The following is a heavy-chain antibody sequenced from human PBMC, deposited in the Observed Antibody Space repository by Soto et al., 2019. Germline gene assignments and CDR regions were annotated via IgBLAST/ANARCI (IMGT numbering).Heavy chain of an antibody. CDR2: INSDGSST. CDR1: GFTFSSYW. J-gene: IGHJ5*02. CDR3: ARVPKYYYGSGSFYNWFDP. Sequence: GGSLRLSCAAPGFTFSSYWMHWVRQAPGKGLVWVSRINSDGSSTSYADSVKGRFTISRDNAKNTLYLQMNSLRAEDTAVYYCARVPKYYYGSGSFYNWFDPWGQGTLVTVSS. V-gene: IGHV3-74*01. D-gene: IGHD3-10*01.